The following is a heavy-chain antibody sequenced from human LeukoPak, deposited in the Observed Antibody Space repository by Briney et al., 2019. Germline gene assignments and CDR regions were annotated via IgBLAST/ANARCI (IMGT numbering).Heavy chain of an antibody. CDR2: ISGSGVST. V-gene: IGHV3-23*01. D-gene: IGHD3-22*01. J-gene: IGHJ4*02. CDR3: ARASTYYYDSSGYYYYFDY. CDR1: GFTFSSYA. Sequence: GGSLRLSCAASGFTFSSYAMTWVRQAPGKGLEWVSGISGSGVSTDHADSVKGRFTISRDNSKNTLFLQMNSLRAEDTAVYYCARASTYYYDSSGYYYYFDYWGQGTLVTVSS.